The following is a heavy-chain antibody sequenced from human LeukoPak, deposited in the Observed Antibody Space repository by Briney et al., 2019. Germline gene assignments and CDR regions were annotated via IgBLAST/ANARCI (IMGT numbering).Heavy chain of an antibody. J-gene: IGHJ3*02. CDR3: ARLRSAAFDI. D-gene: IGHD4-17*01. Sequence: GGSLRLSCVASGFTFSSSDMHWVRQATGKGLEWVSAIGTAGDTYYPGSVKGRFTISRENAKNSLYLQMNSLRVGDTAVYYCARLRSAAFDIWGQGTMVTVSS. CDR1: GFTFSSSD. V-gene: IGHV3-13*01. CDR2: IGTAGDT.